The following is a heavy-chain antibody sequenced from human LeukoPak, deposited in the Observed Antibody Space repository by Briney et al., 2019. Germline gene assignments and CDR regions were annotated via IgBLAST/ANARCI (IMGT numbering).Heavy chain of an antibody. J-gene: IGHJ6*02. CDR3: ARDWYEDV. Sequence: SEGSLRLSCVTSGFNFNNYAMTWVRLAPGKGLEWVSVINTSGGTYYADSVKGRFTISRDNSKNTLYLQMDSLRADDTAIYYCARDWYEDVWGQGTTVTVSS. V-gene: IGHV3-23*01. CDR1: GFNFNNYA. CDR2: INTSGGT. D-gene: IGHD2-21*01.